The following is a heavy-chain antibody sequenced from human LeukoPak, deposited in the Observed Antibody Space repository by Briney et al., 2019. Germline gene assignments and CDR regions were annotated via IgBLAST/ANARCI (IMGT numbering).Heavy chain of an antibody. D-gene: IGHD5-12*01. J-gene: IGHJ4*02. Sequence: GGSLRLSCVASGFSFSSYTMHWDRQAPGKGLEWVAVMSYDGSHKYHADSVKGRFTISRDNSKNTLYLQMNSLRAEDTAIYYCARDVGGYAFDYWGQGTLVTVSS. CDR1: GFSFSSYT. CDR2: MSYDGSHK. CDR3: ARDVGGYAFDY. V-gene: IGHV3-30*04.